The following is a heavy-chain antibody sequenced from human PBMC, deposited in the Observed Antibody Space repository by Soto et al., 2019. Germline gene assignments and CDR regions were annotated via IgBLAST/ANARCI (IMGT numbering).Heavy chain of an antibody. CDR2: IYPGDSDT. J-gene: IGHJ6*02. V-gene: IGHV5-51*01. Sequence: GESLKISCNASGYIFTLYWIGWVRQMPGKGLEWMGIIYPGDSDTRYSPSFQGQVTISANKSISTASLQWSSLKASDTAVSYCARQSPTPGYYYFSYSMDVWVQGTTVTVSS. CDR1: GYIFTLYW. CDR3: ARQSPTPGYYYFSYSMDV. D-gene: IGHD4-17*01.